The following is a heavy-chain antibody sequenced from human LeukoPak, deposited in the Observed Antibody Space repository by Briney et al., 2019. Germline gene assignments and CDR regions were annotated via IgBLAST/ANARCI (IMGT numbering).Heavy chain of an antibody. CDR3: ARGYVIVGGAGDYYYSTDV. V-gene: IGHV3-30*04. D-gene: IGHD2/OR15-2a*01. CDR1: GFTFSSYA. Sequence: GGSLRLSCAASGFTFSSYAMHWVRQAPGKGLGWVAAISYDGSNKYYADSVKGRFTISRDNSKNTLYLQMNSLRAEDTAVYYCARGYVIVGGAGDYYYSTDVSGKGAT. J-gene: IGHJ6*03. CDR2: ISYDGSNK.